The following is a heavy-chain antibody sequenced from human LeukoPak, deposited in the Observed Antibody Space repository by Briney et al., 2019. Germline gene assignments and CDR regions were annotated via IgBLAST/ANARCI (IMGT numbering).Heavy chain of an antibody. J-gene: IGHJ4*02. D-gene: IGHD2/OR15-2a*01. V-gene: IGHV3-9*01. CDR2: ISWNSGSI. Sequence: RPGGSLRLSCTASGFTFDDYAMHWVRQAPGKGLEWVSSISWNSGSIGYADSVKGRFTISRDNAKKSLYLQMNSLRAEDTALYYCAKENFLRSWGQGTLVTVSS. CDR1: GFTFDDYA. CDR3: AKENFLRS.